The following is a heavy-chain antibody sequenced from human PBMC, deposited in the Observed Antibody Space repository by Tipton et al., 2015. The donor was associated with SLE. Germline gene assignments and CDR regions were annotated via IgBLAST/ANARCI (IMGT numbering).Heavy chain of an antibody. Sequence: TLSLTFTVSGGSITSSGFSWGWFRQPPGKGLEWIGSIDYSGRTYYTPSLKSQVTISVDTSKNQFSQRLTSVTAADTAVYYCAKYASGTMFEYWGQGTLVTVSS. D-gene: IGHD3-10*01. CDR1: GGSITSSGFS. J-gene: IGHJ4*02. CDR3: AKYASGTMFEY. CDR2: IDYSGRT. V-gene: IGHV4-39*01.